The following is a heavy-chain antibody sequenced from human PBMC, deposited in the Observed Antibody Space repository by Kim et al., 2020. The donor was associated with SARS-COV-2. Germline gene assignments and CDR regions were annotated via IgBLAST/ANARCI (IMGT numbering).Heavy chain of an antibody. CDR1: GDSLSSDY. D-gene: IGHD3-16*02. J-gene: IGHJ4*02. CDR3: ASALGH. Sequence: SETLSLTCTVSGDSLSSDYWSWNRQPAGQGLEWIGRIYTSGRTNYNPSLQSRVTMSVDMSKNQFSLKLSSVTAADTAVYYCASALGHWVQGTLVTVSS. V-gene: IGHV4-4*07. CDR2: IYTSGRT.